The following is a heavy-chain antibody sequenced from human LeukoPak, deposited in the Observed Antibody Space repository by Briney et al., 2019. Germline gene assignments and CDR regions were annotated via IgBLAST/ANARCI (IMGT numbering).Heavy chain of an antibody. CDR3: ASPTYYYDSSGSRPPPLDY. CDR1: GFTVSSSY. Sequence: QAGGSLRLSCAASGFTVSSSYMSWVRQAPGKGLEWVSVIYSGGSTYYADSVKGRFTISRDNSKNTLYLQMNSLRAEDTAVYYCASPTYYYDSSGSRPPPLDYWGRGTLVTVSS. J-gene: IGHJ4*02. D-gene: IGHD3-22*01. CDR2: IYSGGST. V-gene: IGHV3-66*01.